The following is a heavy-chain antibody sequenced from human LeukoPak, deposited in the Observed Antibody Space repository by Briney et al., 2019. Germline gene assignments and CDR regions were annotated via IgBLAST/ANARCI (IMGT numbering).Heavy chain of an antibody. CDR3: ARARRGSGSRLRGRSDAFDI. CDR1: GGSISSYY. Sequence: PSETLSLTCTVSGGSISSYYWSWIRQPPGKGLEWIGYIYYSGSTNYNPSLKSRVTISVDTSKNQFSLKLSSVTAADTAVYYCARARRGSGSRLRGRSDAFDIWGQGTMVTVSS. V-gene: IGHV4-59*01. CDR2: IYYSGST. D-gene: IGHD3-10*01. J-gene: IGHJ3*02.